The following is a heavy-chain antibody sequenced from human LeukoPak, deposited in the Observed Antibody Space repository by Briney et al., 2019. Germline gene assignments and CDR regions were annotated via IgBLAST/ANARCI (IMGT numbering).Heavy chain of an antibody. CDR1: GFTFSSYA. J-gene: IGHJ4*02. CDR2: ISGSGGST. Sequence: GGSLRLSCAASGFTFSSYAMSWVRQAPGKGLEWVSAISGSGGSTYYADSVKGRFTISRDNSKNTLYLQMNSLRAEDTVVYYCAKADSSSWYYFGYWGQGTLVTVSS. CDR3: AKADSSSWYYFGY. D-gene: IGHD6-13*01. V-gene: IGHV3-23*01.